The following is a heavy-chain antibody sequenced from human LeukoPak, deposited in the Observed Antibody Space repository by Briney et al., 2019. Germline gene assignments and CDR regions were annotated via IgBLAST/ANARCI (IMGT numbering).Heavy chain of an antibody. J-gene: IGHJ5*02. CDR2: INANTGST. CDR3: ARQNYDFWSGYYMIDP. D-gene: IGHD3-3*01. CDR1: GYTFNTNG. V-gene: IGHV1-18*01. Sequence: VASVKVSCKASGYTFNTNGLHWVRQAPGQGLEWMGWINANTGSTNYAQIFQGRVTMTTDTSTSTAYMELTSLTSDDTAIYYCARQNYDFWSGYYMIDPWGQGTLVTVSS.